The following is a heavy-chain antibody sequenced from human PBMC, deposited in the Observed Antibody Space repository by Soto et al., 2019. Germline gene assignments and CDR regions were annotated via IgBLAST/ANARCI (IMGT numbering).Heavy chain of an antibody. V-gene: IGHV1-46*03. CDR3: ARVPYGEPSVGWFDP. D-gene: IGHD4-17*01. J-gene: IGHJ5*02. Sequence: ASVKVSCKASGYTFTSYYMHWVRQAPGQGLEWMGIINPSGGSTSYAQKFQGRVTMTRDTSTSTVYMELSSLRSEDTAVYYCARVPYGEPSVGWFDPWGQGTLVTVSS. CDR2: INPSGGST. CDR1: GYTFTSYY.